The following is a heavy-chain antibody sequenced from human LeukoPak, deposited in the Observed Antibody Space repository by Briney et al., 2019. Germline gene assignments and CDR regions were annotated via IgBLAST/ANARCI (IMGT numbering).Heavy chain of an antibody. V-gene: IGHV1-24*01. D-gene: IGHD2-15*01. CDR3: AAEGQWSLVHYFNS. J-gene: IGHJ4*02. Sequence: ASVTVSCKVSGNTLTDLSIHWVRRAPEKGLDWMGGFDPEDAEVIYAEKFQDRVTMTEDPSTDTAYLELSSLRSEDTAVYYCAAEGQWSLVHYFNSWGQGTLVTVSS. CDR2: FDPEDAEV. CDR1: GNTLTDLS.